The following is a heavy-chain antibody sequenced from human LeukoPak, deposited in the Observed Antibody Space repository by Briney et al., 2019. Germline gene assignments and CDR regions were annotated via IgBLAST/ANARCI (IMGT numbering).Heavy chain of an antibody. V-gene: IGHV3-7*01. CDR3: ARGHRSGSYYFWTHKQNYYYYMDV. Sequence: GGSLRLSCAASGFTFSSYWMSWVRQAPGKGLEWVANIKQDGSEKYYVDSVKGRFTISRDNAKNSLYLQMNSLRAEDTAVYYCARGHRSGSYYFWTHKQNYYYYMDVWGKGTTVTISS. J-gene: IGHJ6*03. CDR2: IKQDGSEK. D-gene: IGHD3-10*01. CDR1: GFTFSSYW.